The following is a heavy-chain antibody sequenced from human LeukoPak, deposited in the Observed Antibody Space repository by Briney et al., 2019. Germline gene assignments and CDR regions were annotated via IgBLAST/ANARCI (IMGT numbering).Heavy chain of an antibody. J-gene: IGHJ4*02. CDR1: GFTFSSYA. V-gene: IGHV3-23*01. D-gene: IGHD3-10*02. CDR2: ISPSGDIT. CDR3: AKATRFGELLQVDY. Sequence: GGSLRLSCAAFGFTFSSYAMNWVRQAPGKGLEWVSGISPSGDITYYADSVKGRFTISRDHSKNTLYLQMNSLRAEDTAVYYCAKATRFGELLQVDYWGQGTLVTVSS.